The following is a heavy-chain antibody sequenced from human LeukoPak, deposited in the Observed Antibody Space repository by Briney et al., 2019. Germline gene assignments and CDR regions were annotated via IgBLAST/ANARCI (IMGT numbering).Heavy chain of an antibody. CDR1: GFTFSNAW. D-gene: IGHD2-15*01. CDR2: IKSKTDGGTT. V-gene: IGHV3-15*07. J-gene: IGHJ6*02. CDR3: AKDCSGGSCYSAYYYYGMDV. Sequence: GGSLRLSCAASGFTFSNAWMNWVRQAPGKGLEWVGRIKSKTDGGTTDYAAPVKGRFTISRDNSKNTLYLQMNSLRAEDTAVYYCAKDCSGGSCYSAYYYYGMDVWGQGTTVTVSS.